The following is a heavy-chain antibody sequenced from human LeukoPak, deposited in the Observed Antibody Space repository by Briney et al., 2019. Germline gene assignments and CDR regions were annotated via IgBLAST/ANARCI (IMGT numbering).Heavy chain of an antibody. J-gene: IGHJ5*02. D-gene: IGHD1-1*01. V-gene: IGHV3-21*01. CDR3: ARNALPGRTSSWFDP. Sequence: GGSLRLSCAASGFTFDDYGMNWVRQAPGKGLEWVSSISSSSSYIYYADSVKGRFTISRDNAKNSLYLQMNSLRAEDTAVYYCARNALPGRTSSWFDPWGQGTLVTVSS. CDR2: ISSSSSYI. CDR1: GFTFDDYG.